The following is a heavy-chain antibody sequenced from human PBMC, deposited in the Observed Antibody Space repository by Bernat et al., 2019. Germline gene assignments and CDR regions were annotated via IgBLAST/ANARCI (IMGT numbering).Heavy chain of an antibody. J-gene: IGHJ4*02. V-gene: IGHV3-33*01. CDR1: GFTFSSYG. CDR2: IWYDGSNK. CDR3: ARIRGYSYGQIDY. Sequence: QVQLVESGGGVVQPGRSLRLSCAASGFTFSSYGMHWVRQAPGKGRDWVAVIWYDGSNKYYADSVKGRFTISRDNSKNTLYLQMNSLRAEDTAVYYCARIRGYSYGQIDYWGQGTLVTVSS. D-gene: IGHD5-18*01.